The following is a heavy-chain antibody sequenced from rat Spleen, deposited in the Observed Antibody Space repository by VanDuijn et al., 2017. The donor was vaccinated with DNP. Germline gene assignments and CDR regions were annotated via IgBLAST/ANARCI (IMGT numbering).Heavy chain of an antibody. CDR1: GFTFSAYY. Sequence: EVQLVESGGGLVQPGRSLKLSCAASGFTFSAYYVAWVRQAPAKGLEWVAYIGSPAYAPYYTDSVKGRFAISRDNAKSTLYLQMNSLRSGDMATYYCVRWNSGHFDYWGQGVMVPVSS. V-gene: IGHV5-22*01. CDR2: IGSPAYAP. CDR3: VRWNSGHFDY. J-gene: IGHJ2*01. D-gene: IGHD4-3*01.